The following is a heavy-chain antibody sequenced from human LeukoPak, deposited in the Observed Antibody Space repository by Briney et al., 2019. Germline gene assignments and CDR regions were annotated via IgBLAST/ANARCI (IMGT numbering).Heavy chain of an antibody. J-gene: IGHJ3*02. V-gene: IGHV4-59*01. CDR3: ARDYYDSSGYYSPDAFYI. D-gene: IGHD3-22*01. Sequence: SETLCLTCTVSGGSISSYYWSWIRQPPGKGLEWMGYIYYSGSTNYNPSLKSRVTISVDTTKNQFSLKLSSVTAADTAVYYCARDYYDSSGYYSPDAFYICGQGTMVTVSS. CDR1: GGSISSYY. CDR2: IYYSGST.